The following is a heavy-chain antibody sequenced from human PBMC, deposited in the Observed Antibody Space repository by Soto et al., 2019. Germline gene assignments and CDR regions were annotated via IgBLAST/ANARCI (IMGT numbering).Heavy chain of an antibody. J-gene: IGHJ4*02. CDR3: AKRERWPASGTY. CDR2: ISSSGDNT. Sequence: GGSLRLSCAASGFTFSSYTMTWVRQAPGKGLEWVSDISSSGDNTYYADSVKGRFTISRDNSKNTVYPHMNSLRAEDTALYYCAKRERWPASGTYWAAGTLVTVYS. D-gene: IGHD1-1*01. CDR1: GFTFSSYT. V-gene: IGHV3-23*01.